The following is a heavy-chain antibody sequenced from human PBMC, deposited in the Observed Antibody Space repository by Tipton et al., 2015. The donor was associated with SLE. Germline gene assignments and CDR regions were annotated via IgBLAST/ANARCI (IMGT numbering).Heavy chain of an antibody. Sequence: TLSLTCAVYGGSFSGYYCSWIRQPPGKGLEWIGEIKHSGSTNYNPSLKSRVTISVDTSKNQFSLKLSSVTAADTAVYYCAREASYPFGMDVWGQGTKVTVSS. CDR3: AREASYPFGMDV. V-gene: IGHV4-34*01. J-gene: IGHJ6*02. CDR2: IKHSGST. D-gene: IGHD1-26*01. CDR1: GGSFSGYY.